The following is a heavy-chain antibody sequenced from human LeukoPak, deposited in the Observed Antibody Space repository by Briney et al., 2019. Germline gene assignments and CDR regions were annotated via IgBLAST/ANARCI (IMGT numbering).Heavy chain of an antibody. CDR3: ARRLRTYFDY. CDR1: GGYISAYY. CDR2: IFTGST. J-gene: IGHJ4*02. Sequence: SETLSLTCAVSGGYISAYYWNWIRQPSGKGLEWIGYIFTGSTTYNPSLKSRVTISVDTSKNQFSLKLSSVTAADTAVYYCARRLRTYFDYWGQGSLVTVSS. V-gene: IGHV4-4*09.